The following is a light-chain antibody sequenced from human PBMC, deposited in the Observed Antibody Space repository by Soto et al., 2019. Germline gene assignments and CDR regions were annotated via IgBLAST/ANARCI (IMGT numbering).Light chain of an antibody. CDR3: CSYAGSSTYV. V-gene: IGLV2-23*01. J-gene: IGLJ1*01. CDR1: SSDVGSYNL. CDR2: DDN. Sequence: QSALTQPASVSGSPGQSITISCTGTSSDVGSYNLVSWYQQHPGKAPKLLIYDDNKRPSGLSNRFSGSKSGNTASLTISGLQAEDEADYYCCSYAGSSTYVFGTGTKLTVL.